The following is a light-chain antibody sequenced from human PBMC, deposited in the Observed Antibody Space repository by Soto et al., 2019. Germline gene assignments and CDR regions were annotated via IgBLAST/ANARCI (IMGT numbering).Light chain of an antibody. CDR2: DAT. CDR3: SSYTSSSTPYV. CDR1: SSDVGSYNY. J-gene: IGLJ1*01. Sequence: QSVLTRPASVSGSPGQSITISCTGTSSDVGSYNYVSWYQQHPVKAPKLMIYDATNRPSGVSDRFSGSKSGNTASLTISGLQAEDEADYYCSSYTSSSTPYVFGTGTKVTVL. V-gene: IGLV2-14*01.